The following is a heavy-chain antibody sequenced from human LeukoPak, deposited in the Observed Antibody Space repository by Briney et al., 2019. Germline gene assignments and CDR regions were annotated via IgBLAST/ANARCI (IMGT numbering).Heavy chain of an antibody. J-gene: IGHJ4*02. D-gene: IGHD6-13*01. CDR1: GYTFTSYG. CDR2: ISGYNGNT. CDR3: ARDERRYSSSWGHHAVGY. Sequence: GASVKVSCKASGYTFTSYGIIWVRQAPGQGLEWMGWISGYNGNTNYAQKLQGRVTMTTDTSTSTAYMELRSLRSDDTAVYYCARDERRYSSSWGHHAVGYWGQGTLVTVSS. V-gene: IGHV1-18*01.